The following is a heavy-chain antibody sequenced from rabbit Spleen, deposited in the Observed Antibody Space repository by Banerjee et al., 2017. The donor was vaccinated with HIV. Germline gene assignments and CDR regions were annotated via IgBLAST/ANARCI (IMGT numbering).Heavy chain of an antibody. CDR1: GFSFNVDYV. Sequence: QEQLEESGGDLVKPEGSLTLTCTASGFSFNVDYVMCWVRQAPGKGLEWIACINAVTGKAVYASWAKGRFTFSKASSTTVTLQMTSLTAADTATYFCARDTGTSFSTYGMDLWGQGTLVTVS. J-gene: IGHJ3*01. CDR2: INAVTGKA. CDR3: ARDTGTSFSTYGMDL. V-gene: IGHV1S45*01. D-gene: IGHD8-1*01.